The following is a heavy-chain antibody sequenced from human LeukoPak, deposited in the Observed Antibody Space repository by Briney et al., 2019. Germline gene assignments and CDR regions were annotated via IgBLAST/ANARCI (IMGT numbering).Heavy chain of an antibody. V-gene: IGHV3-7*01. CDR2: IKQDGSVK. CDR3: ARIGYSSSSFDY. Sequence: GGSLRLSCAASGLTFSSYWMSWVRQAPGKGLEWVANIKQDGSVKYYVDSVKGRFTISRDNAKNSLYLQMDSLRAEDTAVYYCARIGYSSSSFDYWGQGTLVTVSS. CDR1: GLTFSSYW. D-gene: IGHD6-6*01. J-gene: IGHJ4*02.